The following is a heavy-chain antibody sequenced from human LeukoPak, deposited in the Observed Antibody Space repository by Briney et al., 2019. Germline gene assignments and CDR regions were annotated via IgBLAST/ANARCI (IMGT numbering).Heavy chain of an antibody. CDR3: AKDGGAYSRSAGWFDP. CDR1: GFMFGEYA. CDR2: ISWNSGTI. Sequence: PGGSLRLSCAASGFMFGEYAMHWVRQAPGKGLEWVSGISWNSGTIGYADSVKGRFTISRDNAKNSLYLQMSSLRPEDMGVYYCAKDGGAYSRSAGWFDPWGQGTRVTVSS. V-gene: IGHV3-9*03. J-gene: IGHJ5*02. D-gene: IGHD1-26*01.